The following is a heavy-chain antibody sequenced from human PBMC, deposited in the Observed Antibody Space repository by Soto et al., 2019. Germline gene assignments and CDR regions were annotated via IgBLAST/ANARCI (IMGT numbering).Heavy chain of an antibody. CDR2: ISGSGSTI. D-gene: IGHD2-2*01. CDR1: GFTFSDYY. CDR3: ARDCSSSSCYGYFQH. Sequence: QVQLVESGGGLVKPGGSLRLSCAASGFTFSDYYMSWIRQAPGKGLEWVSHISGSGSTIYFADSVKGRFTISRYNAKNSLYLQMNSLRAEDTAVYYCARDCSSSSCYGYFQHWGQGTRVTVSS. V-gene: IGHV3-11*01. J-gene: IGHJ1*01.